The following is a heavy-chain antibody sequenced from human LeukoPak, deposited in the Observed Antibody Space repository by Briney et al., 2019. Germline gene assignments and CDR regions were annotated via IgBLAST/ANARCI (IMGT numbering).Heavy chain of an antibody. CDR3: ARLVRSWLGGIYYYYYMDV. D-gene: IGHD6-13*01. V-gene: IGHV3-21*01. CDR2: ISSSSSYI. Sequence: GGSLRLSCPASGFTFSIYSMNWVRQAPGKGLGWVSSISSSSSYIYYADSVKGRFTISRDNANNCLCKQTNSLRAADTAVNYCARLVRSWLGGIYYYYYMDVWGKGTTVTVSS. CDR1: GFTFSIYS. J-gene: IGHJ6*03.